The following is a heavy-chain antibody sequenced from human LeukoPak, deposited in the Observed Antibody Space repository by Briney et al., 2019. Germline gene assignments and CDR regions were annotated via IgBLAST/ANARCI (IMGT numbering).Heavy chain of an antibody. D-gene: IGHD3-22*01. CDR1: GGSISSYY. CDR2: IYYSGST. V-gene: IGHV4-59*01. Sequence: SETLSLTCTVSGGSISSYYWSWIRQPPGKGLEWIGYIYYSGSTNYNPSLKSRVTISVDTSKNQFSLKLSSVTAADTAVYYCARDFDSSGSGDYWGQGTLVTVSS. CDR3: ARDFDSSGSGDY. J-gene: IGHJ4*02.